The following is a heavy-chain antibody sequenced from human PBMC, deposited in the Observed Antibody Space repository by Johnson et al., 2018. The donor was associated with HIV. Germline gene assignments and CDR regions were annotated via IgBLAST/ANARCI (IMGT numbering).Heavy chain of an antibody. D-gene: IGHD5-18*01. V-gene: IGHV3-20*04. J-gene: IGHJ3*02. CDR3: ARGQGGIQLWFDGFDI. CDR1: GFTFDDYG. Sequence: VQLVESGGGVVQPGRSLRLSCAASGFTFDDYGMSWVRQAPGQGLEWVSGFNWNGGSTGYADSVKGRFTISSDNSKNTLYLQMNSLRAEDMAVYYCARGQGGIQLWFDGFDIWGQGTMVTVSS. CDR2: FNWNGGST.